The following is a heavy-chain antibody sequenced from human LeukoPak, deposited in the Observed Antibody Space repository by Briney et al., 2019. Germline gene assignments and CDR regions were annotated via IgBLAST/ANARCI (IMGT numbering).Heavy chain of an antibody. J-gene: IGHJ4*02. CDR2: ISSSSSYI. Sequence: PGGSLRLSCAASGFTFSSYSMNWVRQAPGKGLEWVSSISSSSSYIYYADSVKGRFTISRDNAKNSLYLQMNSLRAEDTAVYYCASPLYSSSWSPFDYWGQGTLVTVSS. CDR1: GFTFSSYS. V-gene: IGHV3-21*01. D-gene: IGHD6-13*01. CDR3: ASPLYSSSWSPFDY.